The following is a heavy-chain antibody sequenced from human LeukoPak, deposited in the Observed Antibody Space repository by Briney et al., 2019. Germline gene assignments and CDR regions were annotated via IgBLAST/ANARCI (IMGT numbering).Heavy chain of an antibody. CDR2: VSIGGTYI. J-gene: IGHJ2*01. CDR3: ARHKINTVTTGWYFDL. D-gene: IGHD4-17*01. Sequence: GGSLRLSCAASGLTFSSYGMNWVRQAPGKGLEWVSFVSIGGTYIYYADSVKGRFTISRDDAKNSLYLQMNSLTAEDTAEYYCARHKINTVTTGWYFDLWGRGTLVTVSS. CDR1: GLTFSSYG. V-gene: IGHV3-21*01.